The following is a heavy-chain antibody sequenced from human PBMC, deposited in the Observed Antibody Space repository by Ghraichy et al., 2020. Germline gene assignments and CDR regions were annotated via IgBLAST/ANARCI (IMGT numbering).Heavy chain of an antibody. J-gene: IGHJ4*02. CDR1: GFPFSFYS. V-gene: IGHV3-48*02. CDR3: ARDGDGDNDPIRAFDY. Sequence: LSLTCAASGFPFSFYSINWVRQAPGKGLEWISYISGSTTTIYYADSVKRRFTISRDNAKNSLYLQMNSLRDEDTAVYYCARDGDGDNDPIRAFDYWGQGTLVTVSS. CDR2: ISGSTTTI. D-gene: IGHD4-17*01.